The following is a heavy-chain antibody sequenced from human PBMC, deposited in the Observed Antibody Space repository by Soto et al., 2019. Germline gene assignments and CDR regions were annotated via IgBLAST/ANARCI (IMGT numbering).Heavy chain of an antibody. CDR2: INHSGRT. D-gene: IGHD3-10*01. V-gene: IGHV4-34*01. CDR3: RMVHYDAFDI. Sequence: QVQLQQWGAGLLKPSETLSLTCAVYGGSFSVYYWSWIRQPPGKGLEWIGEINHSGRTNYNPSLKSRVTISVDTSKNQFSLKLSSVTAADTAVYYGRMVHYDAFDIWGQGTMVTVSS. J-gene: IGHJ3*02. CDR1: GGSFSVYY.